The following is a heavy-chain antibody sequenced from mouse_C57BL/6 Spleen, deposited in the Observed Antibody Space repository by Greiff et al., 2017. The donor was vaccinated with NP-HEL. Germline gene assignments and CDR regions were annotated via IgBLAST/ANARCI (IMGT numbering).Heavy chain of an antibody. CDR1: GFSLTSYG. D-gene: IGHD2-3*01. J-gene: IGHJ4*01. Sequence: VQLQESGPGLVQPSQSLSITCTVSGFSLTSYGVHWVRQSPGKGLEWLGVIWSGGSTDYNAAFISRLSISKDNSKSQVFFKMNSLQADDTAIYYCASYYDGYDAMDYWGQGTSVTVSS. CDR3: ASYYDGYDAMDY. CDR2: IWSGGST. V-gene: IGHV2-2*01.